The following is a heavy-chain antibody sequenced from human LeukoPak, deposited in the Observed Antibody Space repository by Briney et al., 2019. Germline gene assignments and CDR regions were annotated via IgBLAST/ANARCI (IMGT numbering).Heavy chain of an antibody. D-gene: IGHD3-3*01. CDR1: GFTFSSYA. J-gene: IGHJ4*02. CDR3: AKDHHLLEWLSLADY. Sequence: PRGSLRLSCAASGFTFSSYAMSWVRQAPGKGLEWVSAISGSGGSTYYADSVKGRFTISRDNSKNTLYLQMNSLRAEDTAVYYCAKDHHLLEWLSLADYWGQGTLVTVSS. V-gene: IGHV3-23*01. CDR2: ISGSGGST.